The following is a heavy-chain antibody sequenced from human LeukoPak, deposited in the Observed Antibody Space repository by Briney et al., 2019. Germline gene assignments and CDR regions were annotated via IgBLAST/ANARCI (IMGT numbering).Heavy chain of an antibody. CDR2: IYTSGST. J-gene: IGHJ6*03. Sequence: SETLSLTCAVYGGSFSGYYWSWIRQPAGKGLEWIGRIYTSGSTNYNPSLKSRVTISVDTSKNQFTLKLSSVTAADTAVYYCARGLRYCSGGSCYADYYYYYYMDVWGKGTTVTVSS. CDR3: ARGLRYCSGGSCYADYYYYYYMDV. V-gene: IGHV4-59*10. D-gene: IGHD2-15*01. CDR1: GGSFSGYY.